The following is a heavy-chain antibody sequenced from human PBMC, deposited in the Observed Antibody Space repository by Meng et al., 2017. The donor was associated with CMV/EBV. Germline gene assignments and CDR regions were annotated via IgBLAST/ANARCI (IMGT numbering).Heavy chain of an antibody. Sequence: GESLKISCAASGFTFSSYSMNWVRQAPGKGLEWVSSISSSSSYMYYADSVKGRFTISRDNAKNSLYLQMNSLRAEDTAVYYCARDTGSGYSSSWADYWGQGTLVTVSS. V-gene: IGHV3-21*01. J-gene: IGHJ4*02. CDR2: ISSSSSYM. CDR3: ARDTGSGYSSSWADY. D-gene: IGHD6-13*01. CDR1: GFTFSSYS.